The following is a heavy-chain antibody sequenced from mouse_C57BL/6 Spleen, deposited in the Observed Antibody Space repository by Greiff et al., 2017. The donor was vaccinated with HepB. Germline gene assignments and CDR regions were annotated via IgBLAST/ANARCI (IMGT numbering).Heavy chain of an antibody. J-gene: IGHJ1*03. CDR2: IHPNSGST. V-gene: IGHV1-64*01. CDR3: ARDRCPWYFDV. Sequence: VQLQQPGAELVKPGASVKLSCKASGYTFTSYCMHWVKQRPGQGLEWIGMIHPNSGSTNYNEKFKSKATLTVDKSSSTAYMQLSSLTSEDSAVYYCARDRCPWYFDVWGTGTTVTVSS. CDR1: GYTFTSYC.